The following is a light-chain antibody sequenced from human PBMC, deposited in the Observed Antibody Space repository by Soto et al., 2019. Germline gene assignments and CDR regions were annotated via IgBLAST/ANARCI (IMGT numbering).Light chain of an antibody. CDR3: CSFAGSSAPYV. J-gene: IGLJ1*01. CDR1: TSYVGSYDL. Sequence: SVVSQAASQSGSPGTPHPHSYTGTTSYVGSYDLVSWYQQHPGKAPKLIIYEGSKRPSGVSTRFSGSKSANTASLTISGLQAEDEADYHCCSFAGSSAPYVFGTGTKVTVL. CDR2: EGS. V-gene: IGLV2-23*01.